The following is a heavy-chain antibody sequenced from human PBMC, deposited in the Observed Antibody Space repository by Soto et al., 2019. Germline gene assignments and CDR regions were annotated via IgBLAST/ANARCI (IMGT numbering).Heavy chain of an antibody. V-gene: IGHV6-1*01. CDR3: ARVYRIAEAGTDLMDV. D-gene: IGHD6-13*01. CDR1: GDSVSGNSVL. CDR2: TYYRSKWYN. Sequence: QVQLHQSGPGLVKPSQTLSLTCAISGDSVSGNSVLWNWIRQSPSRGLEWLGRTYYRSKWYNDYAISVRGRITITPDTSRNEFSLQLNSVTPDDTAVYYCARVYRIAEAGTDLMDVWGQGTTVTVSS. J-gene: IGHJ6*01.